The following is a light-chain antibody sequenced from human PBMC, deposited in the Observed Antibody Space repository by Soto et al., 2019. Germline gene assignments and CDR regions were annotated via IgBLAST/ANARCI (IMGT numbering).Light chain of an antibody. J-gene: IGKJ1*01. CDR3: LLDFRYFWA. V-gene: IGKV1-6*01. Sequence: IQMTQSPSSLSASVGDRVTITCRASQSISTYLIWYQQKPGKAPKLLIYATSSLQSGVPSRFSGSGSGTDFTLTISSLQPEDFATYYCLLDFRYFWAFGQGTKVDIK. CDR1: QSISTY. CDR2: ATS.